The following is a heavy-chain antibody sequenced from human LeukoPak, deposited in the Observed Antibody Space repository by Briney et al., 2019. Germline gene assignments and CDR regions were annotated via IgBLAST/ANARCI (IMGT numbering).Heavy chain of an antibody. D-gene: IGHD2-15*01. J-gene: IGHJ4*02. V-gene: IGHV4-59*01. CDR1: GGSISSYY. Sequence: SETLSLTCTVSGGSISSYYWSWIRQPPGKGLEWIGNIYYSGSTNYNPSLKSRVTISVGTSKNQFSPKLSSVTAADTAVYYCARGGGYCSSGSCFPFDYWGQGTLVTVSS. CDR2: IYYSGST. CDR3: ARGGGYCSSGSCFPFDY.